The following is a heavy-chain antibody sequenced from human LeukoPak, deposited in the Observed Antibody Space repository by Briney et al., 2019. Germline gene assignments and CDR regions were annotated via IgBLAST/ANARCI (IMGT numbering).Heavy chain of an antibody. CDR3: AKTRYSSGWYFANFDY. CDR1: GFTFSSYA. CDR2: ISGSGGST. V-gene: IGHV3-23*01. D-gene: IGHD6-19*01. J-gene: IGHJ4*02. Sequence: GGSLRLSCAASGFTFSSYAMSSVRQAPGKGLEWVSAISGSGGSTYYSDSVRGRFTISRDNSKNTLYLQMNSLRAEDTAVYYCAKTRYSSGWYFANFDYWGQGTLVTVSS.